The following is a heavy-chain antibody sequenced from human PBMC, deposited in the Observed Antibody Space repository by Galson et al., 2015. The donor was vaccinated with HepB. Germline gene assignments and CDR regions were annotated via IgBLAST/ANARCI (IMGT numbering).Heavy chain of an antibody. CDR2: IPGSGDPI. D-gene: IGHD6-13*01. J-gene: IGHJ5*02. CDR3: VKDASSWYGGWFDV. Sequence: SLRLSCAASGFTLSSYGMSWVRQAPGKGLEWVSVIPGSGDPISYGDSVKGRFTIPRDIYKNTVYLEMNGLRVEDTGTYYCVKDASSWYGGWFDVWGQGALVTVSS. V-gene: IGHV3-23*01. CDR1: GFTLSSYG.